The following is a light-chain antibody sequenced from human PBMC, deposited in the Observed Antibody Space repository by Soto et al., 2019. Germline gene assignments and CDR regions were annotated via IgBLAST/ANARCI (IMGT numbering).Light chain of an antibody. J-gene: IGKJ4*01. CDR1: QSVSSN. Sequence: EIVSTQSPVTLSVSPGERATLSFSASQSVSSNLAWYQQKPGQAPRLLIYGASTRATGIPARFSGSGSGTDSTLTVDRLEPEDFAVYYCHQYYSSPTTFGGGTKVDIK. CDR3: HQYYSSPTT. V-gene: IGKV3-15*01. CDR2: GAS.